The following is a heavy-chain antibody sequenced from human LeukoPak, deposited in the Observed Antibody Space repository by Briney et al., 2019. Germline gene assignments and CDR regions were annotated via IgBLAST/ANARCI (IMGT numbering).Heavy chain of an antibody. Sequence: PGGSLRLSCAASGFTFSSYSMNWVRQAPGKGLEWVAVISYDGSNKYYADSVKGRFTISRDNSKNALYLQMNSLRAEDTAVYYCARDYSSGWPRFDYWGQGTLVTVSS. J-gene: IGHJ4*02. CDR2: ISYDGSNK. D-gene: IGHD6-19*01. CDR3: ARDYSSGWPRFDY. V-gene: IGHV3-30*03. CDR1: GFTFSSYS.